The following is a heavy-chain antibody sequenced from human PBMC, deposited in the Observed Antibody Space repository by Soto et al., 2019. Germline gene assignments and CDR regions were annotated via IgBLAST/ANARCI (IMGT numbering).Heavy chain of an antibody. V-gene: IGHV6-1*01. CDR3: ARDCTNGVCYPSYHYGMDV. CDR2: TYYRSKWYN. CDR1: GDSVSSNSAA. J-gene: IGHJ6*02. Sequence: PSQTLSLTCAISGDSVSSNSAAWNWIRQSPSRGLERLGRTYYRSKWYNDNAVSVKSRITINPDTSKNQFSLQLNSVTPEDTAVYYCARDCTNGVCYPSYHYGMDVWGQGTTVTVSS. D-gene: IGHD2-8*01.